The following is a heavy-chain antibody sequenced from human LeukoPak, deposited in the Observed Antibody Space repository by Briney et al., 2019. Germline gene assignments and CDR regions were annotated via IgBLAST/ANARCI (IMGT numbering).Heavy chain of an antibody. CDR1: GFTFSDYW. CDR2: IKQDGNEI. Sequence: GGSLRLSCAASGFTFSDYWMSWVRQPPGKGLEWVANIKQDGNEIYYVGSVKGRFTISRDNAKNSLYLQMNSLRAEDTAIYFCARGRGSPRDPLDYWGQGTLVTVSS. D-gene: IGHD6-13*01. V-gene: IGHV3-7*04. J-gene: IGHJ4*02. CDR3: ARGRGSPRDPLDY.